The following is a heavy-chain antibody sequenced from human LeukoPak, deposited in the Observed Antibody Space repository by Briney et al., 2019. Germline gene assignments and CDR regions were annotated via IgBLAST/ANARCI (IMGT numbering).Heavy chain of an antibody. Sequence: SETLSLTCTVSGGSISSSSYYRGWIRQPPGKGLEWIGSIYYSGSTYYNSSLKSRVTISVDTSKNQFSLKLSSATAADTAVYYCASMIVVVATSWFDPWGQGTLVTVSS. CDR2: IYYSGST. J-gene: IGHJ5*02. CDR3: ASMIVVVATSWFDP. V-gene: IGHV4-39*07. D-gene: IGHD3-22*01. CDR1: GGSISSSSYY.